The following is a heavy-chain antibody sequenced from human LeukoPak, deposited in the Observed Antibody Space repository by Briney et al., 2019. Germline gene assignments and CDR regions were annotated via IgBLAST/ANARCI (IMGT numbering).Heavy chain of an antibody. J-gene: IGHJ5*02. V-gene: IGHV4-59*01. CDR2: IYYSGST. Sequence: SETLSLTCTVSGGSISSYYWSWIRQPPGKGLEWIGYIYYSGSTNYNPSLKSRVTISVDTSKNQFSLKLSSVTAADTAVYYCARESYSSSHRWFDPWGQGTLVTVSS. D-gene: IGHD6-13*01. CDR1: GGSISSYY. CDR3: ARESYSSSHRWFDP.